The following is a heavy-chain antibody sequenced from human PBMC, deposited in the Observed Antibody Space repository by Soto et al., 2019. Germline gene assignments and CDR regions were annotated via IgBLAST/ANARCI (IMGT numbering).Heavy chain of an antibody. CDR1: GGSISGSY. CDR3: ARGVDYYDSSGFSPYLDH. CDR2: LHYSGST. Sequence: PSETLSLTCTVSGGSISGSYWYWIRQPPGEGLEWIGNLHYSGSTNYNPSLKSRVSIFLDMSENQISLKLVSLTAADTAVYYCARGVDYYDSSGFSPYLDHWGQGTLVTVSS. D-gene: IGHD3-22*01. V-gene: IGHV4-59*01. J-gene: IGHJ4*02.